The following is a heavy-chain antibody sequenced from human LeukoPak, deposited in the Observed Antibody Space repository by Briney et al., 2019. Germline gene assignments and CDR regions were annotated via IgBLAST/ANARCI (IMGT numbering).Heavy chain of an antibody. Sequence: SETLSLTCTVSGGSISSSSYYWGWIRQPPGKGLEWIGSIYYSGSTYYNPSLKSRVTISVETSKNQFSLKLSSVTAADTAVYYCARRSGSYYQDAFDIWGQGTMVTVSS. CDR2: IYYSGST. CDR3: ARRSGSYYQDAFDI. J-gene: IGHJ3*02. V-gene: IGHV4-39*01. D-gene: IGHD1-26*01. CDR1: GGSISSSSYY.